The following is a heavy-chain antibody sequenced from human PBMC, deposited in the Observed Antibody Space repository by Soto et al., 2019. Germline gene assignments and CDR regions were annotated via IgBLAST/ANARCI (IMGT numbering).Heavy chain of an antibody. CDR1: GGTFSSYA. CDR3: ARANSSSWYYDYYYGMDV. V-gene: IGHV1-69*13. Sequence: SVKVSCKASGGTFSSYAISWVRQAPGQGLEWMGGIIPIFGTANYAQKFQGRVTITADESTSTAYMELSSLRSEDTAVYYCARANSSSWYYDYYYGMDVWGQGTTVAVSS. J-gene: IGHJ6*02. D-gene: IGHD6-13*01. CDR2: IIPIFGTA.